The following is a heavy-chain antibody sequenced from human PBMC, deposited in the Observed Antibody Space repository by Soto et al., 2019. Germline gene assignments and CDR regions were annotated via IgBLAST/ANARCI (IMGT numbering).Heavy chain of an antibody. J-gene: IGHJ4*02. CDR2: ISGSGGST. CDR3: ATVEGSSWGHYFDY. Sequence: EVQLLESGGGLVQPGGSLRLSCAASGFTFSSYAMSWVRQAPGKGLEWVSAISGSGGSTYYADSVKGWFTISRDNSKNTLYLQMNSLRAEDTAVYYCATVEGSSWGHYFDYWGQGTLVTVSS. CDR1: GFTFSSYA. V-gene: IGHV3-23*01. D-gene: IGHD6-13*01.